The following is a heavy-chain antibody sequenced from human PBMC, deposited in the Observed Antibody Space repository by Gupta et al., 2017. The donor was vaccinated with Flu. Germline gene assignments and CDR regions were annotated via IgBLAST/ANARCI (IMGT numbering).Heavy chain of an antibody. CDR2: ISSSSSYI. CDR1: GFTFSSYS. D-gene: IGHD4-11*01. Sequence: EVQLVESGGGLVKPGGSLRLSCAASGFTFSSYSMNWVRQAPGKGLEWVSSISSSSSYIYYADSVKGRFTISRDNAKNSLYLQMNSLRAEDTAVYYCAIMTTVKLWYFDLWGRGTLVTVSS. V-gene: IGHV3-21*01. CDR3: AIMTTVKLWYFDL. J-gene: IGHJ2*01.